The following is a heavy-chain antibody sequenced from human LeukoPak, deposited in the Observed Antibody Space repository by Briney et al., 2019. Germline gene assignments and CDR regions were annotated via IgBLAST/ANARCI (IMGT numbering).Heavy chain of an antibody. V-gene: IGHV3-23*01. D-gene: IGHD2-2*01. CDR3: ERDIRSLLYCSSTSCYGY. CDR2: ISGSGGST. CDR1: GFTFSSYA. Sequence: QSGGSLRLSCAASGFTFSSYAMSWVRQAPGKGLEWVSAISGSGGSTYYADSVKGRFTISRDNSKNTLYLQMNSLRAEDTAVYYCERDIRSLLYCSSTSCYGYWGQGTLVTVSS. J-gene: IGHJ4*02.